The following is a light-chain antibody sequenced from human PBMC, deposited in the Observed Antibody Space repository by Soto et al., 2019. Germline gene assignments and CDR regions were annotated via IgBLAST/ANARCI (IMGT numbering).Light chain of an antibody. CDR1: SSNIGSNT. J-gene: IGLJ1*01. CDR3: AAWDDSLNGYV. Sequence: QSVLTQPPSASGTPGQRVTISCSGSSSNIGSNTVSWYQQLPGTAPKLLIYSNNQRPSGVPDRFSGSKSGTSASLAISGLQSEDEADYYCAAWDDSLNGYVFGAETKVTVL. V-gene: IGLV1-44*01. CDR2: SNN.